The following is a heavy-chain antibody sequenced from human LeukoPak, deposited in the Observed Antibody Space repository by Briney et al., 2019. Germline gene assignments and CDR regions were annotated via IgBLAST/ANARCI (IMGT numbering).Heavy chain of an antibody. CDR3: ARRSPFENFFDF. V-gene: IGHV4-59*08. J-gene: IGHJ4*02. Sequence: SETLSLTCTVSADSFSTYYWSWIRQPPGKGLEWMGNIYSIGSSYYNPSLKSRLTMSVDTSKNQLSLRLTSLTAADSAVYYCARRSPFENFFDFWGQGIPVTASS. CDR1: ADSFSTYY. CDR2: IYSIGSS.